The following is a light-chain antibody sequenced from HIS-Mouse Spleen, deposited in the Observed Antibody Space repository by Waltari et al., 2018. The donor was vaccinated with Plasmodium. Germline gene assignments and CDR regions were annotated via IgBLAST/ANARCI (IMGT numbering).Light chain of an antibody. J-gene: IGLJ1*01. CDR2: DVS. CDR3: SSYTSSSILYV. V-gene: IGLV2-14*03. CDR1: SSDVGGYNY. Sequence: QSALTQPASVSGSPGQSITISCTGTSSDVGGYNYVSWYQQHPGKAPKLMIYDVSNRPSGVSKRFSGSKSGNTASLTISGLQAEDEADYYCSSYTSSSILYVFGTGTKVTVL.